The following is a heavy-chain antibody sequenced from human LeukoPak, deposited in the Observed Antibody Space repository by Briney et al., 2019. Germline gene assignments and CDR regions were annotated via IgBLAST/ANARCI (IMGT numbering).Heavy chain of an antibody. CDR2: INPNSGGT. CDR1: GYTFTGYY. Sequence: GASVKVSCKASGYTFTGYYMHWVRQAPGQGLEWMGWINPNSGGTNYAQKFQGRVTMTRDTSISTAYMELSRLRSDDTAVYYCTRVNVLVYVGPPFDYWGQGTLVTVSS. J-gene: IGHJ4*02. CDR3: TRVNVLVYVGPPFDY. D-gene: IGHD2-8*01. V-gene: IGHV1-2*02.